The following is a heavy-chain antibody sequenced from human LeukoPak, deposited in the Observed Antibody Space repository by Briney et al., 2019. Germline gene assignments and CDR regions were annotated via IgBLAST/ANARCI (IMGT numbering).Heavy chain of an antibody. Sequence: PGGSLRLSCAASGFTFSSYSMNWVRQAPGKGLEWVSYISSSSSTIYYADSVKGRFTISRDNAKNSLYLQMNSLRAEDTAVYYCARVVGGNPSDRSTLGLLWFGKTSAREIDYWGQGTLVTVSS. CDR3: ARVVGGNPSDRSTLGLLWFGKTSAREIDY. CDR2: ISSSSSTI. J-gene: IGHJ4*02. CDR1: GFTFSSYS. D-gene: IGHD3-10*01. V-gene: IGHV3-48*01.